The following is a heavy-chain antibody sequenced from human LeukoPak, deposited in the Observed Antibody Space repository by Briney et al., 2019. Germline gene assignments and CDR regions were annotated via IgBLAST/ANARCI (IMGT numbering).Heavy chain of an antibody. Sequence: SETLSLTCAVYGGSFSGYYWSWIRQPPGKGLEWIGEINHSGSTNYNPSLKSRVTISVDTSMNQFSLKLSSVTAADTAVYYCAISVIGSGEIDYWGQGTLVTVSS. J-gene: IGHJ4*02. V-gene: IGHV4-34*01. CDR2: INHSGST. D-gene: IGHD6-19*01. CDR1: GGSFSGYY. CDR3: AISVIGSGEIDY.